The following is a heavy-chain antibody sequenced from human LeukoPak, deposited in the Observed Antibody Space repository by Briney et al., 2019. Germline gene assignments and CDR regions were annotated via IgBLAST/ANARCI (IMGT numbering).Heavy chain of an antibody. CDR2: INHSGST. CDR3: ARRAYHYDSSGYYWPRYYFDY. D-gene: IGHD3-22*01. CDR1: GGSFSGYY. V-gene: IGHV4-34*01. J-gene: IGHJ4*02. Sequence: SETLSLTCAVYGGSFSGYYWSWIRQPPGKGLEWIGEINHSGSTNYNPSLKSRVTISVDTSKNQFSLKLSSVTAADTAVYYCARRAYHYDSSGYYWPRYYFDYWGQGTLVTVSS.